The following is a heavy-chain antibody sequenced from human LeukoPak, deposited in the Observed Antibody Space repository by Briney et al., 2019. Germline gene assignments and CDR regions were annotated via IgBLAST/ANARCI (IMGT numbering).Heavy chain of an antibody. Sequence: GTSLRLSCAASGFTFNVYGMHWVRQAPGKGLEWVAVLRFDGSNIYYADSVKGRFTISRDNSKNTLYLQMNSLRAEDAAVYYCTTGFTGAPHDGYWGQGTLVTVSS. CDR1: GFTFNVYG. D-gene: IGHD4/OR15-4a*01. V-gene: IGHV3-33*01. CDR2: LRFDGSNI. CDR3: TTGFTGAPHDGY. J-gene: IGHJ4*02.